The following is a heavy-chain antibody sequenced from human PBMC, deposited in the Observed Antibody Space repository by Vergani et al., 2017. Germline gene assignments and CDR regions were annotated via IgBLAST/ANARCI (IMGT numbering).Heavy chain of an antibody. CDR1: GDSISSRNCY. CDR2: LFYGATA. D-gene: IGHD6-13*01. V-gene: IGHV4-39*02. J-gene: IGHJ4*02. CDR3: ARGTQQLAHRGYYFDY. Sequence: QVQLQESGPGLVKPSETLSLTCTVSGDSISSRNCYWGWIRQPPGKGLEWIGSLFYGATAYYNPSLESRVIISIVTSKNQFSLRLSSVTAADTAVYYCARGTQQLAHRGYYFDYWGQGTLVTVSS.